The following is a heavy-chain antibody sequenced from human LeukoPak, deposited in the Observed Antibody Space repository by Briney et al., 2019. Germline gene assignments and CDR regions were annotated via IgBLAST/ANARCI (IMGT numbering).Heavy chain of an antibody. D-gene: IGHD3-22*01. CDR3: AKAVYDSSGSFDF. V-gene: IGHV3-23*01. Sequence: GGSLRLSCAATGFSFSTYAMTWVRRAPGKGLEWVSGISGSGGSPYYADSVKGRFTISRDTSKNTLYLQMNSLRAEDTAVYYCAKAVYDSSGSFDFWGQGTLVTVSS. CDR1: GFSFSTYA. J-gene: IGHJ4*02. CDR2: ISGSGGSP.